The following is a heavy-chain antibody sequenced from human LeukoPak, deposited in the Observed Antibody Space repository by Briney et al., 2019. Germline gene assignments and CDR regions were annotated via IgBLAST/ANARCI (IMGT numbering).Heavy chain of an antibody. Sequence: SEALSLTCALPGGSISRGGYSGSWVRQPRRGCLEWLVYIYHSGSTSYNPSLKSRVTISVDRYKNQFSLKLSSVTAADTAVYYCARGGDDYGDYVLNWFDPWGQGTLVTVSS. D-gene: IGHD4-17*01. CDR1: GGSISRGGYS. CDR3: ARGGDDYGDYVLNWFDP. J-gene: IGHJ5*02. CDR2: IYHSGST. V-gene: IGHV4-30-2*01.